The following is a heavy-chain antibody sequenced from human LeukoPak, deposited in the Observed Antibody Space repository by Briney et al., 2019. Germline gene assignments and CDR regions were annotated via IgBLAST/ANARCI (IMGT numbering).Heavy chain of an antibody. D-gene: IGHD6-13*01. CDR1: GFTFSSYG. CDR2: IRHDVTNK. Sequence: GGSLRLSCAASGFTFSSYGMHWVRQAPGKGLEWVAFIRHDVTNKYTADSVKGRFTISRDNSRNTVYLQMNSLRPEDTAVYYCAKDQSAIAGIDYWGQGTLVTVSS. V-gene: IGHV3-30*02. J-gene: IGHJ4*02. CDR3: AKDQSAIAGIDY.